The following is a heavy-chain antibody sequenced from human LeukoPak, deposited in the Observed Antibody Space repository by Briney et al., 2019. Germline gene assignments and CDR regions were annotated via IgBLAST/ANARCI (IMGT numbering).Heavy chain of an antibody. Sequence: GGSLRLSCAASGFSFSSYSIHWVRQAPGKGLEWVAVISYDGSNKYYADSVKGRFTISRDNSKNTLYLQMNSLRAEDTAVYYCAKDHQWLVVIGGVPDLDYWGQGTLVTVSS. CDR2: ISYDGSNK. D-gene: IGHD6-19*01. CDR3: AKDHQWLVVIGGVPDLDY. V-gene: IGHV3-30*04. CDR1: GFSFSSYS. J-gene: IGHJ4*02.